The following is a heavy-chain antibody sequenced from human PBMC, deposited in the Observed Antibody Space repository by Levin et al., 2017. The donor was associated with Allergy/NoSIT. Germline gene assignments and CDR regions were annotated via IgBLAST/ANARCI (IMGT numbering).Heavy chain of an antibody. D-gene: IGHD1-26*01. CDR1: GFTFRNYW. Sequence: EASVKVSCAGSGFTFRNYWMSWVRQAPGKGLEWVANIKQDGSEKYYVDSVKGRFTISRDNAKNSLFLQMNSLRAEDTAVFYCAREGSYIDSFDFWGQGILVTVSS. V-gene: IGHV3-7*01. J-gene: IGHJ4*02. CDR2: IKQDGSEK. CDR3: AREGSYIDSFDF.